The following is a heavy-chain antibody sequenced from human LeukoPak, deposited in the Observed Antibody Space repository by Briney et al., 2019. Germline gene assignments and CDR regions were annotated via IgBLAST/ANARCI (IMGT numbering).Heavy chain of an antibody. Sequence: ASVKVSCKASGYTFTSYGINWVRQAPGQGLEWMGLINPGGDYTKYAQTFQGRVTMTRDTSTNTVYMHLSSLRSEDTAIYYCAREGSRSSLGGYGYWGQGTLVTVSS. J-gene: IGHJ4*02. CDR1: GYTFTSYG. D-gene: IGHD6-6*01. CDR3: AREGSRSSLGGYGY. CDR2: INPGGDYT. V-gene: IGHV1-46*01.